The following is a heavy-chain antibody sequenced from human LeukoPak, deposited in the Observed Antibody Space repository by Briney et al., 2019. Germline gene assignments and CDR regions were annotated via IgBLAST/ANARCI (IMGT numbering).Heavy chain of an antibody. CDR1: GYTFTSYY. D-gene: IGHD3-16*01. CDR3: ATYDYVRDYFDY. J-gene: IGHJ4*02. Sequence: ASVKVSCKASGYTFTSYYMHWVRQAPGQGLEWVGIINPSGGSTSYAQKFQGRVTMTRDTSTSTVYMELSSLRSEDTAVYYCATYDYVRDYFDYWGQGTLVTVSS. CDR2: INPSGGST. V-gene: IGHV1-46*01.